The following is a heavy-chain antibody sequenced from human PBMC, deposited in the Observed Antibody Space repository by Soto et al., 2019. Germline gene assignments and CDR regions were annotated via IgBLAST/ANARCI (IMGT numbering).Heavy chain of an antibody. D-gene: IGHD5-12*01. J-gene: IGHJ6*02. Sequence: ASVKVSCKASGYTFTSYYMHWVRQAPGKGLEWMGIINPSGGSTSYAQKFQGRVTMTRDTSTSTVYMELSSLRSEDTAVYYCAREGSGSGYYYGMDVWGQGTTVTVSS. CDR2: INPSGGST. CDR3: AREGSGSGYYYGMDV. CDR1: GYTFTSYY. V-gene: IGHV1-46*01.